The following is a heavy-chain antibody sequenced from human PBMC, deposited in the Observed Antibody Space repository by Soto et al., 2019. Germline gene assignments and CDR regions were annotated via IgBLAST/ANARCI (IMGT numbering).Heavy chain of an antibody. Sequence: PGGSLRLSCEASGFMFSTYLMSWVRQAPGKGLEWVANIKRAGNEKFYVDSVKGRFTISRDNAKKSLFLQMNSLRPEHTAVYYCVGALTSEVTYYYYRMDVWGQGTTVTFSS. D-gene: IGHD2-21*02. V-gene: IGHV3-7*01. CDR1: GFMFSTYL. CDR2: IKRAGNEK. J-gene: IGHJ6*02. CDR3: VGALTSEVTYYYYRMDV.